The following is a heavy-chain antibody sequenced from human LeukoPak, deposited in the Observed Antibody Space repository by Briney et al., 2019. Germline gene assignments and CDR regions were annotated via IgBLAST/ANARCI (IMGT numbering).Heavy chain of an antibody. Sequence: PSETLSLTCAVYGGSFSGYYWSWIRQPPGKGLEWIGEINHSGSTNYNPSLKSRVTISVDTSKNQFSLKLSSVTAADTAVYYCARGGGYYYDSSGYYWGASGYWGQGTLVTVSS. CDR3: ARGGGYYYDSSGYYWGASGY. CDR2: INHSGST. CDR1: GGSFSGYY. J-gene: IGHJ4*02. V-gene: IGHV4-34*01. D-gene: IGHD3-22*01.